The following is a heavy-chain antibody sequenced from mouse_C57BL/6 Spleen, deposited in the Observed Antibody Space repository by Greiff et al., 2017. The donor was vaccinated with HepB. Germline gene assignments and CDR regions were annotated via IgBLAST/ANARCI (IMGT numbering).Heavy chain of an antibody. CDR3: ASLGDYYAMDY. D-gene: IGHD3-1*01. CDR2: IDPSDSYT. CDR1: GYTFTSYW. J-gene: IGHJ4*01. V-gene: IGHV1-59*01. Sequence: QVQLKQPGAELVRPGTSVKLSCKASGYTFTSYWMHWVKQRPGQGLEWIGVIDPSDSYTNYNQKFKGKATLTVDTSSSTAYMQLSSLTSEDSAVYYCASLGDYYAMDYWGQGTSVTVSS.